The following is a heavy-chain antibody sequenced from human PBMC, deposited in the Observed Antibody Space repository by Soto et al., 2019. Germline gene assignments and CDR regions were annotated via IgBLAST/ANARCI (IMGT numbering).Heavy chain of an antibody. D-gene: IGHD6-19*01. J-gene: IGHJ4*02. V-gene: IGHV1-69*01. CDR3: ARDQAVAGFDV. CDR2: ITPILRTR. Sequence: QVQLVQSGAAVKKPGSSVKVSCKASGGTFSTYTFTWVRQAPGQGLEWMGGITPILRTRHYAQQFQGRVTITADDSTRTLYIELSTLRSEDTAVYYCARDQAVAGFDVWGQGTLVTVSS. CDR1: GGTFSTYT.